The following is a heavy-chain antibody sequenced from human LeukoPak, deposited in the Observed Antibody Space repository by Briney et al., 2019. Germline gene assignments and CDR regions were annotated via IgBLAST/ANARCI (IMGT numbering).Heavy chain of an antibody. V-gene: IGHV3-48*03. CDR3: IPPAAGLRRTISTEYFQH. CDR2: ISGSGETI. CDR1: GLTFSSYE. D-gene: IGHD6-13*01. J-gene: IGHJ1*01. Sequence: PGGSLRLSCAAAGLTFSSYEMYWVRQAPGKGLEWVSYISGSGETIHYADSVKGRFTISRDNANKSLYLRMSSLRVEDTAIYYCIPPAAGLRRTISTEYFQHWGQGALVTVSS.